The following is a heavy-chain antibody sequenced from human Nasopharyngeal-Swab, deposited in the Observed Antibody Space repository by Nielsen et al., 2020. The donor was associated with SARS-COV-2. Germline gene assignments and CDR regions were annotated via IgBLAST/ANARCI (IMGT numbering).Heavy chain of an antibody. CDR2: ISNSGSTI. D-gene: IGHD2-21*01. Sequence: GESLKISCAASGFTFSDYYMSWIRQAPGKGLEWVSYISNSGSTIYYADSVKGRFTISRDNAKNSVYLQMSSLRAEDTAVYYCVKGPPAVIHYFDYWGQGTLVTVSS. CDR3: VKGPPAVIHYFDY. J-gene: IGHJ4*02. V-gene: IGHV3-11*01. CDR1: GFTFSDYY.